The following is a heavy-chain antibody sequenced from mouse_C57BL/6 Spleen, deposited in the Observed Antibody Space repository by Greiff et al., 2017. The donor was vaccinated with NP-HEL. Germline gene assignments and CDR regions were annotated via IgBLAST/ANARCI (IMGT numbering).Heavy chain of an antibody. J-gene: IGHJ4*01. CDR2: IDPSDSYT. CDR3: ARMGFYYSNYVGYAMDY. Sequence: QVQLQQPGAELVRPGTSVKLSCKASGYTFTSYWMHWVKQRPGQGLEWIGVIDPSDSYTNYNQKFKGKATLTVDTSSSTAYMQLSSLTSEDSAVYYCARMGFYYSNYVGYAMDYWGQGTSVTVSS. V-gene: IGHV1-59*01. CDR1: GYTFTSYW. D-gene: IGHD2-5*01.